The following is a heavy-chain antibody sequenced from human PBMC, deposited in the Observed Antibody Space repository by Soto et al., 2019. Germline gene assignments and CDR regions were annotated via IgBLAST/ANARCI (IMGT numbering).Heavy chain of an antibody. J-gene: IGHJ6*04. V-gene: IGHV1-69*01. CDR2: IIPIFGTA. CDR3: ARDTYSNSWYRAYGMDV. Sequence: QVQLVQSGAEVKKPGSSVKVSCKASGGTFSSYAISWVRQAPGQGLEWMGGIIPIFGTANYAQKFQGRVTIIADESTSTAYMELRSLRSEDTAVYYCARDTYSNSWYRAYGMDVWGEGTKVTVSS. CDR1: GGTFSSYA. D-gene: IGHD6-13*01.